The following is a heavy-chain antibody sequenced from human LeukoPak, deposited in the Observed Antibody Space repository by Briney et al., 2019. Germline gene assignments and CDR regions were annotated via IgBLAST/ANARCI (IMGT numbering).Heavy chain of an antibody. D-gene: IGHD2-21*01. J-gene: IGHJ4*02. CDR2: IYYSGTT. Sequence: SETLSLTCTVCGASVSTYDFDWTWIRQPPGKELEWIGNIYYSGTTNYNPSLKSRVTISLDTSKNQFSLKVSSVTAADTAVYYCARRGGAVRSFDFWGQGTLVTVSS. CDR1: GASVSTYDFD. CDR3: ARRGGAVRSFDF. V-gene: IGHV4-61*08.